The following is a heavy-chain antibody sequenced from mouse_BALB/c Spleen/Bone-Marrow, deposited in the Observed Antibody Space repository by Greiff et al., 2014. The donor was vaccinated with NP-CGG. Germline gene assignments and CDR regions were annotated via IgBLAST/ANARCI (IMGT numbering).Heavy chain of an antibody. Sequence: EVKLMESGTVLARPGASLRMSCKASGYTFTNYWINWIKQRPGQGLEWIGAIYPGNNDAKYTQKFKAKAKLTAVTSTSTADMELSSLKNEDSAVYYCAKNWDWGFAYWGQGTLVTVSA. CDR1: GYTFTNYW. CDR2: IYPGNNDA. V-gene: IGHV1-5*01. D-gene: IGHD4-1*01. CDR3: AKNWDWGFAY. J-gene: IGHJ3*01.